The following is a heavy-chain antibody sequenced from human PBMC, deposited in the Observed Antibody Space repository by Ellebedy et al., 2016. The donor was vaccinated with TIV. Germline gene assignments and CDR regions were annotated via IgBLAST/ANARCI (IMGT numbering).Heavy chain of an antibody. J-gene: IGHJ6*03. CDR3: VTPAALYYYCMDV. CDR2: ISGSGGST. V-gene: IGHV3-23*01. Sequence: GGSLRLXXAASGFTFSSYAMSWVRQAPGKGLEWVSAISGSGGSTYYADSVKGRFTISRDNSKNTLYLQMNSLRAEDTAVYYCVTPAALYYYCMDVWGKGTTVTVSS. CDR1: GFTFSSYA. D-gene: IGHD2-2*01.